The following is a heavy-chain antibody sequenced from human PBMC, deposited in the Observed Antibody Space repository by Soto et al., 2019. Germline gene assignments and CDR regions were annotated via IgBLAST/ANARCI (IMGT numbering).Heavy chain of an antibody. CDR3: VRDFDSSGYYYRGNDY. J-gene: IGHJ4*02. CDR1: GYTFTSYG. D-gene: IGHD3-22*01. Sequence: ASVKVSCKASGYTFTSYGISWVRQAPGQGLEWMGWISAYNGYTNYAQKLQGRVTMTTDTSTSTAYMELGSLRSDDTAVYYCVRDFDSSGYYYRGNDYWGQGXLVTVYS. CDR2: ISAYNGYT. V-gene: IGHV1-18*01.